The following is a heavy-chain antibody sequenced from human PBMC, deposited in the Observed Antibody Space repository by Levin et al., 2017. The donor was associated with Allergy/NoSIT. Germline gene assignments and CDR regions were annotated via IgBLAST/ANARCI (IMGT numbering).Heavy chain of an antibody. J-gene: IGHJ5*02. CDR2: IYYSGGT. Sequence: SETLSLTCTVSGASISSYYWSWIRQPPGKGLEWIAYIYYSGGTNYNPSLKSRVTISVDTSKTQLSLNLSSVTAADTAVYFCARQLGGELSYASSDNWIDPWGQGTLVTVSS. CDR1: GASISSYY. CDR3: ARQLGGELSYASSDNWIDP. D-gene: IGHD3-16*02. V-gene: IGHV4-59*08.